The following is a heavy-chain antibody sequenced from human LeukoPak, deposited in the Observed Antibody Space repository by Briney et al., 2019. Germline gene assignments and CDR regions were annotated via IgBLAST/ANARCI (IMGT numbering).Heavy chain of an antibody. J-gene: IGHJ3*02. CDR2: IKQDGSEK. CDR1: GFTFSSYW. Sequence: PGGSLRLSCAASGFTFSSYWMSWVRQAPGKGLEWVANIKQDGSEKYYVDSVKGRFTISRDNAKNSLYLQMNSLRAEDTAVYYCAKHYPGQTYYDSAFDIWGQGTLVTVSS. V-gene: IGHV3-7*03. D-gene: IGHD3-22*01. CDR3: AKHYPGQTYYDSAFDI.